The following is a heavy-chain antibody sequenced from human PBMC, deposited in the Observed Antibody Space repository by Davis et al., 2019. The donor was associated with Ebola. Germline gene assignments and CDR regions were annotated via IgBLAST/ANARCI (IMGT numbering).Heavy chain of an antibody. D-gene: IGHD2-8*01. J-gene: IGHJ5*02. CDR3: ARGCTNGVCHFYP. Sequence: MPSETLSLTCTVSGDSISSGHYYWSWIRQPPGKGLEWIGNIYYSGSTYYRSSLKSRVTMSINMSRSQFSLKLSSVTAADTAVYYCARGCTNGVCHFYPWGQGALVTVSS. CDR1: GDSISSGHYY. CDR2: IYYSGST. V-gene: IGHV4-30-4*01.